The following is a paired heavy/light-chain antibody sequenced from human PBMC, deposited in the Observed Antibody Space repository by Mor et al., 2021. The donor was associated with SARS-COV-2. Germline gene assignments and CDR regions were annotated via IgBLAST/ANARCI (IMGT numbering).Heavy chain of an antibody. V-gene: IGHV3-9*01. J-gene: IGHJ6*02. CDR3: TKAVKEIHYHYGLDV. Sequence: EVQLVESGGNLVQPGWSLRLSCAASGFTFNDYAMHWVRQAPGKGLEWVAGITWSSGTIGYADSVKGRFTVSRDNAKNSLYLQMNDLRAEDTALYYCTKAVKEIHYHYGLDVWGLGTTVTVSS. CDR2: ITWSSGTI. D-gene: IGHD5-18*01. CDR1: GFTFNDYA.
Light chain of an antibody. Sequence: QSALTQPPSASGSPGQSVTISCTGTSSDIGGFKSVSWYQQHPGKVPKLMIYEVSKRPSGVPDRFSGSKSGNTASLTVSGLQADDEADYYCSSYGGSDNLLFGGGTKLTVL. CDR3: SSYGGSDNLL. V-gene: IGLV2-8*01. CDR2: EVS. J-gene: IGLJ2*01. CDR1: SSDIGGFKS.